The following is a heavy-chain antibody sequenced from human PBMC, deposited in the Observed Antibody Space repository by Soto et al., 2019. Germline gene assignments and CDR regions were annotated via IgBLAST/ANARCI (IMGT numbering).Heavy chain of an antibody. CDR3: ARGIAMFGLVIIPYDMDV. D-gene: IGHD3-3*01. J-gene: IGHJ6*02. CDR1: GDSVSSNSGA. V-gene: IGHV6-1*01. CDR2: TYYRSKWYN. Sequence: SQTLSLTCAISGDSVSSNSGAWNWIRQSPSRGLEWLGRTYYRSKWYNDYAESVKSRITINSDPSNNQFSLRLNSVTPEDTAVYYCARGIAMFGLVIIPYDMDVWAQGTTVTVSS.